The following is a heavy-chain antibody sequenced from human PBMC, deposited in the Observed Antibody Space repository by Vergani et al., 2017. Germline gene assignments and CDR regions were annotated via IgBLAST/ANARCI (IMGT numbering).Heavy chain of an antibody. Sequence: QVQLQESGPGLVKPSETLSLTCTVSGGSISSYYWSWIRQPPGKGLEWIGYIYYSGSTNYNPSLKSRVTISVDTSKNQFSLKLSSVTAADTAVYYCARDTPRYCSITSCTKGANDAFDIWGQGTMVTVSS. CDR2: IYYSGST. D-gene: IGHD2-2*01. CDR3: ARDTPRYCSITSCTKGANDAFDI. V-gene: IGHV4-59*01. J-gene: IGHJ3*02. CDR1: GGSISSYY.